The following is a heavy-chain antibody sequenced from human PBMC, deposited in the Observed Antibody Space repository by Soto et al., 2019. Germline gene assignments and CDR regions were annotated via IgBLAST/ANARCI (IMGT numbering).Heavy chain of an antibody. Sequence: QLQLQESGPGLVKPSETLSLTCTVSGGSISSSSYYWGWIRQPPGKGLEWIGSIYYSGSTYYNPSLKSRVTISVDTSKNQFSLKLSSVTAADTAVYYCARLAAAGLYFDYWGQGTLVTVSS. CDR2: IYYSGST. J-gene: IGHJ4*02. V-gene: IGHV4-39*01. CDR3: ARLAAAGLYFDY. D-gene: IGHD6-13*01. CDR1: GGSISSSSYY.